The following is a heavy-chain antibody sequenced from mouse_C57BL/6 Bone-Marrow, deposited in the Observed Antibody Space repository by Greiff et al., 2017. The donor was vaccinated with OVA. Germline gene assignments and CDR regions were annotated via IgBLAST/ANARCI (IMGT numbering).Heavy chain of an antibody. CDR1: GYTFTSYW. D-gene: IGHD3-2*02. Sequence: QVQLQQPGAELVKPGASVKMSCKASGYTFTSYWITWVKQRPGQGLEWIGDIYPGSGSTNYNEKFKSKATLTVDTSSSTAYMQLSSLTSEDSMQLSSLTSEDSAVYYCARGSYGLWYFDVWGTGTTVTVSS. CDR2: IYPGSGST. J-gene: IGHJ1*03. V-gene: IGHV1-55*01. CDR3: LTSEDSAVYYCARGSYGLWYFDV.